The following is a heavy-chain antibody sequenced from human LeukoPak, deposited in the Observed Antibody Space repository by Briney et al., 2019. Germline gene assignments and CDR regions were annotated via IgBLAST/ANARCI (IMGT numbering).Heavy chain of an antibody. D-gene: IGHD3-10*01. Sequence: GGSLRLSCAASGFTFSSYAMHWVRQAPGKGLEWVAVISYDGSNKYYADSVKGRFTISRDNSKNTLYLQMNSLRAEDTAVYYCARVLGQERVGSFDYWGQGTLVTVSS. CDR1: GFTFSSYA. V-gene: IGHV3-30-3*01. CDR2: ISYDGSNK. J-gene: IGHJ4*02. CDR3: ARVLGQERVGSFDY.